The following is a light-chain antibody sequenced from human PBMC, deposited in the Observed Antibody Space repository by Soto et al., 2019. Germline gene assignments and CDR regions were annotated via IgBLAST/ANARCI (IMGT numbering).Light chain of an antibody. Sequence: EIVLTQSPGTLSLSPGERATLSCRASQRVSSGYLAWYQQKPGQAHRLLLFGAYIRDTGIPDRFSGSGSGTDFTLTIRRLESEDFAVYYCKQYGSSPGTFGQGTKVDIK. CDR2: GAY. CDR1: QRVSSGY. J-gene: IGKJ1*01. CDR3: KQYGSSPGT. V-gene: IGKV3-20*01.